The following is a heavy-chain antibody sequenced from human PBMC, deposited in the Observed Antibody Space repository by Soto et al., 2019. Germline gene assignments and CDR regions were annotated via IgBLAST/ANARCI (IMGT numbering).Heavy chain of an antibody. CDR3: VRFHCTSAGCGPLDL. V-gene: IGHV4-39*01. Sequence: TSETLSLTCTVSGGSISDDTYYWGWIRHPPGKGLEWIGSIYYSGTSSYNPSLESRVTLSVDTSKKQLSLRLRSVTATDTTVYYVVRFHCTSAGCGPLDLWGHGTLVTVSS. J-gene: IGHJ5*02. CDR2: IYYSGTS. CDR1: GGSISDDTYY. D-gene: IGHD2-2*01.